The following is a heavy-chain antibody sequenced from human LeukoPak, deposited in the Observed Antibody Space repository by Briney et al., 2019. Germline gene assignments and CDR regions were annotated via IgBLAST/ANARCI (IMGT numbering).Heavy chain of an antibody. D-gene: IGHD3-3*01. CDR2: INYSGNT. J-gene: IGHJ4*02. CDR3: ARDIPSGYHDY. V-gene: IGHV4-39*07. Sequence: SETLSLTCTVSGGSISSSSYYWGWIHQPPGKGLEWIGSINYSGNTYYYPSLKSRVTISVDTSRNQFSLKLISVTAADTAVYYCARDIPSGYHDYWGQGTLVTVSP. CDR1: GGSISSSSYY.